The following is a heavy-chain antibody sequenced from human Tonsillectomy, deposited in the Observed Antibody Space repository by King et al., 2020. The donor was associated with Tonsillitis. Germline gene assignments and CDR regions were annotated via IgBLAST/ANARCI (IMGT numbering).Heavy chain of an antibody. CDR1: GFTFSSYG. V-gene: IGHV3-30*03. CDR2: ISYDGSNL. J-gene: IGHJ6*02. Sequence: VQLVESGGGVVQPGRSLRLSCAASGFTFSSYGMHWVRQAPGKGLKWVAFISYDGSNLQYADSVKGRFTISRDNSENTLYLEMNSLRAEDTAVYYCARDKEIQLWPSRHFYYGVDVWGQGTTVTVSS. D-gene: IGHD5-24*01. CDR3: ARDKEIQLWPSRHFYYGVDV.